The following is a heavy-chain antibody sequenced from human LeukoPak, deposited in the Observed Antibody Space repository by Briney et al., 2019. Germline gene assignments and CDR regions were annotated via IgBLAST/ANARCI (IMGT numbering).Heavy chain of an antibody. CDR3: ARDRSTYSSSWYPSYYYGMDV. Sequence: ASVKVSCKASGYTFTSYGISWVRQAPGQGLEWMGWISAYNGNTNYAQKLQGRVTMTTDTSTSTAYMELRSLRSDDTAVYYCARDRSTYSSSWYPSYYYGMDVWGQGTTVTVSS. J-gene: IGHJ6*02. D-gene: IGHD6-13*01. V-gene: IGHV1-18*01. CDR2: ISAYNGNT. CDR1: GYTFTSYG.